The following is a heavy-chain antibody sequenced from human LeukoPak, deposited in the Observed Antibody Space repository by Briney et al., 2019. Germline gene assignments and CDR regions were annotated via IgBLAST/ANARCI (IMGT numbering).Heavy chain of an antibody. J-gene: IGHJ3*02. CDR1: GGSISSGSYY. CDR2: IYTSGST. CDR3: ASTYCGGDCYFLVSAVAAFDI. Sequence: PSETLSLTCTVSGGSISSGSYYWSWIRQPAGKGLEWIGRIYTSGSTNYNPSLKSRVTISVDTSKNQFSLKLSSVTAADTAVYYCASTYCGGDCYFLVSAVAAFDIWGQGTMVTVSS. V-gene: IGHV4-61*02. D-gene: IGHD2-21*02.